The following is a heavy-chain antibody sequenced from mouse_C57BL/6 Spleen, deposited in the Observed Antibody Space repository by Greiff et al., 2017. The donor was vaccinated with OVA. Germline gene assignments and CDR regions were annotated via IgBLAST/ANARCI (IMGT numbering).Heavy chain of an antibody. V-gene: IGHV1-42*01. CDR3: ARTVDYAMDY. J-gene: IGHJ4*01. CDR1: GYSFTGYY. CDR2: INPSTGGT. D-gene: IGHD1-1*01. Sequence: VQLQQSGPELVKPGASVKISCKASGYSFTGYYMNWVKQSPEKSLEWIGEINPSTGGTTYNQKFKAKATLTVDKSSSTAYMQLKSLTSEDSAVYYCARTVDYAMDYWGQGTSVTVSS.